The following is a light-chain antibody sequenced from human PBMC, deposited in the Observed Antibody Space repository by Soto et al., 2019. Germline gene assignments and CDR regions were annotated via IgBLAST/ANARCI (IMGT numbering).Light chain of an antibody. Sequence: QSVLTQPASVSGSPGQPITISCTGTSSDVGSYNLVSWYQQHPGKAPKLMIYEGSKRPSGVSNRFSGSKSGNTASLTVSGLQAEDEADYYRSSYTTSNTYVFGAGTKVTVL. CDR1: SSDVGSYNL. CDR2: EGS. CDR3: SSYTTSNTYV. J-gene: IGLJ1*01. V-gene: IGLV2-14*02.